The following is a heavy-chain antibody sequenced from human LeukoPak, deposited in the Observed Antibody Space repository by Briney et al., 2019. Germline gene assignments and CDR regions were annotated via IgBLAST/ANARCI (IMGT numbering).Heavy chain of an antibody. V-gene: IGHV4-59*08. J-gene: IGHJ4*02. CDR1: GGSISSYY. D-gene: IGHD3-22*01. Sequence: SETLSLTCTVSGGSISSYYWSWIRQPPGKGLEWIGYIYYSGSTNYNPSLKSRVTISVDTSKNQFSLKLSSVTAAGTAVYYCARVWGNDSSGYAIDYWGQGTLVTVSS. CDR3: ARVWGNDSSGYAIDY. CDR2: IYYSGST.